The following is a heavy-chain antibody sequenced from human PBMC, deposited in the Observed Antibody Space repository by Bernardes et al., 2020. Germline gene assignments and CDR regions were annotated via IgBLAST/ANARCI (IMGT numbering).Heavy chain of an antibody. D-gene: IGHD2-21*01. CDR3: ARVVGGSRYYYYGMDV. CDR2: LNEDGTIT. J-gene: IGHJ6*02. V-gene: IGHV3-74*01. Sequence: GGSLRLSCVVSGLNFNSFWMHWVRHAPGRGLEWVSRLNEDGTITTYADSVRGRFTISRDNAKSTLYLQMNSLRAEDSAVYYCARVVGGSRYYYYGMDVWGQGTTVTVSS. CDR1: GLNFNSFW.